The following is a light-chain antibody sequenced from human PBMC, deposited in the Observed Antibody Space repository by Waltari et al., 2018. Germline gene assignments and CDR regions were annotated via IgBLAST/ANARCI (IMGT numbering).Light chain of an antibody. CDR1: TSDSGTSNC. CDR3: CSYAGTSTLV. CDR2: EVN. V-gene: IGLV2-23*02. J-gene: IGLJ2*01. Sequence: QSALTQPASVSASPGQSITLPCPGTTSDSGTSNCVSWYPQHPGKAPKLMIYEVNKRPSGVPNHFSGSKSGNTASLTISGLQAEDEADYYCCSYAGTSTLVFGGGTKLTVL.